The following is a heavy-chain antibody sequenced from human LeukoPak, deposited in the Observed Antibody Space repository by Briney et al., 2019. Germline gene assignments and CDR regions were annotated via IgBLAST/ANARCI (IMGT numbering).Heavy chain of an antibody. J-gene: IGHJ5*01. CDR3: ANSDSSGYYDS. CDR2: ISYHGSDK. D-gene: IGHD3-22*01. Sequence: GGSLRLSCAASGFTFSTYGMHWVRQAPGKGLEWVAVISYHGSDKYYAGSVKGRFTISRDNSRNTLYLQMNSLRAEDTAVYYCANSDSSGYYDSWGQGALVTVSS. CDR1: GFTFSTYG. V-gene: IGHV3-30*18.